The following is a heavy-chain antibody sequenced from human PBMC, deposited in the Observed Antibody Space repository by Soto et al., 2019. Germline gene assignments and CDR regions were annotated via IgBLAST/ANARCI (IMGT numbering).Heavy chain of an antibody. CDR1: GGTFSSYA. Sequence: QVQLVQSGAEVKKPGSSVKVSCKASGGTFSSYAISWVRQAPGQGLEWMGGIIPIFGTANYAQKFQGRVTITADESTRTAYMDLSSLRSEDTAVYYCATEGYCTNGVCHIDYWGQGTLVTVSS. CDR2: IIPIFGTA. CDR3: ATEGYCTNGVCHIDY. V-gene: IGHV1-69*01. J-gene: IGHJ4*02. D-gene: IGHD2-8*01.